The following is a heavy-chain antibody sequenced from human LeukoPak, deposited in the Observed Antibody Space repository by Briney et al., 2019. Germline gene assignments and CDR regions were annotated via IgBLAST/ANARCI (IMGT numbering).Heavy chain of an antibody. D-gene: IGHD3-10*01. Sequence: ASVKVSCKASGYTFTGYYMHWVRQAPGQGLEWMGWINPNSGGTNYAQKFQGRVTMTRDTSISTAYMELSRLRSDDTAAYYCARGGHITMVRGVIIYFDYWGQGTLVTVSS. J-gene: IGHJ4*02. CDR3: ARGGHITMVRGVIIYFDY. CDR2: INPNSGGT. V-gene: IGHV1-2*02. CDR1: GYTFTGYY.